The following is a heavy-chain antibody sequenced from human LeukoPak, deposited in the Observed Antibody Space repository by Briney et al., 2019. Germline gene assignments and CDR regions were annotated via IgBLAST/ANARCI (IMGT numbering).Heavy chain of an antibody. CDR2: IFYNGGP. J-gene: IGHJ3*02. D-gene: IGHD1-26*01. Sequence: SETLSLTCTASGDSITNSNYYWGWVRQSPGRGLEWLGNIFYNGGPYYNPSFRSRVAISVDTSKNHFSLTLNAVTAADTAVYYCASYSGTYSAFEIWGQGTPVTVSS. V-gene: IGHV4-39*07. CDR1: GDSITNSNYY. CDR3: ASYSGTYSAFEI.